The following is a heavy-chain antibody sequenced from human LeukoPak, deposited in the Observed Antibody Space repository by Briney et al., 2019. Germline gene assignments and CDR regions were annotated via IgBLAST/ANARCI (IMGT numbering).Heavy chain of an antibody. Sequence: ASVKVSCKVSGYTLTELSMHWVRQAPGKGLEWMGGFDPEDGETIYAQKFQGRVTMTEDTSTDTAYMELSSLRSEDTAVYYCATWKGRYCSGGSCYSARFDPWGQGTLVTVSS. CDR1: GYTLTELS. D-gene: IGHD2-15*01. J-gene: IGHJ5*02. CDR3: ATWKGRYCSGGSCYSARFDP. V-gene: IGHV1-24*01. CDR2: FDPEDGET.